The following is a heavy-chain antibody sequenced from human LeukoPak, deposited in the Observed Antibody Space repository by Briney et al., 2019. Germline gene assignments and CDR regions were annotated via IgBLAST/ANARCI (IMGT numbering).Heavy chain of an antibody. D-gene: IGHD6-13*01. J-gene: IGHJ6*02. V-gene: IGHV1-18*01. Sequence: ASVKVSCKASGYTFTSYGLSWVRQAPGQGLEWMGWISAYNGNTNYAQKLQGRVTMTTDTSTSTAYMELRSLRSDDTAVYYCARAPGIAAAGHYYYGMDVWGQGTTVTVSS. CDR2: ISAYNGNT. CDR3: ARAPGIAAAGHYYYGMDV. CDR1: GYTFTSYG.